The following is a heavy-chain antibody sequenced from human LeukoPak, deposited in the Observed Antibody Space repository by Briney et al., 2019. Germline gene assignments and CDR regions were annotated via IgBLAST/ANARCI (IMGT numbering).Heavy chain of an antibody. D-gene: IGHD2-2*01. CDR2: ISSSTYI. CDR1: GFSFSYYS. Sequence: GGSLRLSCAASGFSFSYYSMNWVRQAPGKGLEWVASISSSTYIHYADSVKGRFTISRDNSKNKNSPYLQMSSLRVEDTAVYYCARGPSVVAVGPPDYWGQGTLVTVSS. CDR3: ARGPSVVAVGPPDY. V-gene: IGHV3-21*01. J-gene: IGHJ4*02.